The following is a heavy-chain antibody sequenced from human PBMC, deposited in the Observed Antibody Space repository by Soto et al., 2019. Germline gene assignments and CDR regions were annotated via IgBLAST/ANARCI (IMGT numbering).Heavy chain of an antibody. D-gene: IGHD3-9*01. CDR2: IYYSGST. Sequence: STNTLSLTCTVYGGSISSGGYYWSWIRQHPGKGLEWIGYIYYSGSTYYNPSLKSRVTISVDTSKNQFSLKLSSVTAADTAVYYCASASHYDILTCYGSYLYYYGMDVWGQGTTVIVSS. J-gene: IGHJ6*02. CDR1: GGSISSGGYY. V-gene: IGHV4-31*03. CDR3: ASASHYDILTCYGSYLYYYGMDV.